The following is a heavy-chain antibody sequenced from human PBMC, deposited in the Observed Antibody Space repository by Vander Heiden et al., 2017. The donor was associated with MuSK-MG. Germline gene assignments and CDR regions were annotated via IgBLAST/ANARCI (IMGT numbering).Heavy chain of an antibody. Sequence: EVQLVESGGVVVQPGGSLRLSCAASGSTFDDYAMHWVRQAPGKGLEWVSLISWDGGSTYYADSVKGRFTISRDNSKNSLYLQMNSLRAEDTALYYCAKGGSPIGDYYFDYWGQGTLVTVSS. CDR1: GSTFDDYA. CDR2: ISWDGGST. V-gene: IGHV3-43D*03. D-gene: IGHD3-10*01. CDR3: AKGGSPIGDYYFDY. J-gene: IGHJ4*02.